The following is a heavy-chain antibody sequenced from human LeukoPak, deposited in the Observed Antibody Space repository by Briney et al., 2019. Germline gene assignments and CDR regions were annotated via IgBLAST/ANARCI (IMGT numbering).Heavy chain of an antibody. CDR3: ARDVRGLISDSNGFNY. J-gene: IGHJ4*02. V-gene: IGHV3-30*04. Sequence: GGSLRLSCVASGFTFSAYAMHWVRQAPGKGLEWLSVISSDGSIKKYADSVKGRFTISREDSKNTLYLQMNSLRTEDTATYYCARDVRGLISDSNGFNYWGQGTLVTAS. CDR1: GFTFSAYA. D-gene: IGHD3-22*01. CDR2: ISSDGSIK.